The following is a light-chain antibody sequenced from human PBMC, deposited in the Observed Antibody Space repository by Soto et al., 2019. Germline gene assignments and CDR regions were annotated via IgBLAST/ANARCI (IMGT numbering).Light chain of an antibody. CDR1: QSVSSY. CDR3: QQRSNWPLT. J-gene: IGKJ4*01. V-gene: IGKV3-11*01. CDR2: DSS. Sequence: EIVLTQFPATLSLSPGERATLSCRASQSVSSYLACYQQNRGQAPRLLIYDSSNRATGIPARFSCSGSGTDFSLTISCLEPEYFAVYYCQQRSNWPLTFGGGTKVDIK.